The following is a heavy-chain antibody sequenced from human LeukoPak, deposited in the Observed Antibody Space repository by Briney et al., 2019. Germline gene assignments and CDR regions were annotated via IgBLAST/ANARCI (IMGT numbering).Heavy chain of an antibody. CDR3: AKNKGELDFDY. CDR2: ISGSGGST. CDR1: GFTFSSCA. J-gene: IGHJ4*02. Sequence: GGSLRLSCAASGFTFSSCAMSWVRQAPGKGLEWVSSISGSGGSTYYADSVKGRFTISRDNSKNTLYLQMNSLRAEDTAVYYCAKNKGELDFDYWGQGTLVTVSS. V-gene: IGHV3-23*01. D-gene: IGHD1-26*01.